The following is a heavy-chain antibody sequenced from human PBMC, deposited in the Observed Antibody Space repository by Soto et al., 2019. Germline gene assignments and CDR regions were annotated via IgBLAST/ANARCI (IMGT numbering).Heavy chain of an antibody. D-gene: IGHD4-17*01. Sequence: SETLSLTCGVSGGSVSSDNWWSWVRQPPGKGLEWIGEIYHSGSTNYNPPLKSRVTISVDKSKNQLSLKLTSVTAADTAVYYCARDFHGDSDYWGRGTLVTVSS. V-gene: IGHV4-4*02. J-gene: IGHJ4*02. CDR2: IYHSGST. CDR3: ARDFHGDSDY. CDR1: GGSVSSDNW.